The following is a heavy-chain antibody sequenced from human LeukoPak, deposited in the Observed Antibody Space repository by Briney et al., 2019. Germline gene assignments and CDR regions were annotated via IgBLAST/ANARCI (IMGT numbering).Heavy chain of an antibody. J-gene: IGHJ4*02. CDR2: IYENGGTT. D-gene: IGHD2-21*01. V-gene: IGHV3-23*01. CDR1: GFTFRSHA. CDR3: AKDFRIGYSAHFDY. Sequence: GGSLRLSCVGSGFTFRSHAMSWVRQAPEKGLEFVSGIYENGGTTYYADSVKGRFSISRDNSKNTQYLQMDSLRGEDTAVYYCAKDFRIGYSAHFDYWGQGALVTVSS.